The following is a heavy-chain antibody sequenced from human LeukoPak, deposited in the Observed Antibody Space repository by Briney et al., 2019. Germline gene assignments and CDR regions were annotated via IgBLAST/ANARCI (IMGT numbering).Heavy chain of an antibody. CDR3: AGHSLVVVAATPVGY. Sequence: SETPSLTCAVYGGSFSGYYWSWIRQPPGKGLEWIGEINHSGSTNYNPSLKSRVTISVDTSKNQFSLKLSSVTAADTAVYYCAGHSLVVVAATPVGYWGQGTLVTVSS. V-gene: IGHV4-34*01. D-gene: IGHD2-15*01. CDR1: GGSFSGYY. J-gene: IGHJ4*02. CDR2: INHSGST.